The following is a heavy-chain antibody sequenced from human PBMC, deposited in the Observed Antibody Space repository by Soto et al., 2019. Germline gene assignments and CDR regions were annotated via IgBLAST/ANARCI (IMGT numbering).Heavy chain of an antibody. CDR1: GYSFTSYW. Sequence: GESLKISCKGSGYSFTSYWIGWVRQMPGKGLEWMGIIYPGDSDTRYSPSFQGQVTISADKSISTAYLQWSSLKASDTAMYYCARSSFVVVVAATDGWFDPWGQGTLVTVSS. D-gene: IGHD2-15*01. V-gene: IGHV5-51*01. CDR2: IYPGDSDT. J-gene: IGHJ5*02. CDR3: ARSSFVVVVAATDGWFDP.